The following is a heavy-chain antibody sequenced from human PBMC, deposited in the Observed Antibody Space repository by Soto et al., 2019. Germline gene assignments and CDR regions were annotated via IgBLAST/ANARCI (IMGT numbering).Heavy chain of an antibody. V-gene: IGHV3-23*01. CDR2: ISGSGFKK. CDR1: GFIFENFG. J-gene: IGHJ5*02. Sequence: SLRLSCAASGFIFENFGMSWVRQAPGKGLEWISSISGSGFKKYYADSVKGRFTISRDNSKSTVYLELNNLSAEDTAVYHCAKNQGVELVPLATVDWFDPWGQGSVVTVSS. CDR3: AKNQGVELVPLATVDWFDP. D-gene: IGHD1-26*01.